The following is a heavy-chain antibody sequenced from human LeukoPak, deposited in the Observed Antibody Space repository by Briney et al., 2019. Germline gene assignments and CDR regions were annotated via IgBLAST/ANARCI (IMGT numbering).Heavy chain of an antibody. CDR1: GFTFSRYW. CDR3: EREAY. Sequence: SGGSLRLSCAASGFTFSRYWMSWVRQAPGKGLEWVASVKEDGSQKNYMDSVKGRFTISRDNAKKSLVLEMNSLRVEDTAVYYCEREAYWGPGILVTVSS. CDR2: VKEDGSQK. V-gene: IGHV3-7*01. J-gene: IGHJ4*02.